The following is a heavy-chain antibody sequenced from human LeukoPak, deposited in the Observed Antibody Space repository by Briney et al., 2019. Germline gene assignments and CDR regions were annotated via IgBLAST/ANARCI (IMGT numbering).Heavy chain of an antibody. CDR3: ARGLGATTSFDY. Sequence: ASVKVSCKTSGYTFTSYDIKWVGQAAGQGLEGMGWMNPNSGNSGYAQKFQDRGTMTRGTAISTAYMELSRLRSDDTAVYYCARGLGATTSFDYWGQGTLVTVSS. D-gene: IGHD1-26*01. CDR1: GYTFTSYD. CDR2: MNPNSGNS. J-gene: IGHJ4*02. V-gene: IGHV1-8*01.